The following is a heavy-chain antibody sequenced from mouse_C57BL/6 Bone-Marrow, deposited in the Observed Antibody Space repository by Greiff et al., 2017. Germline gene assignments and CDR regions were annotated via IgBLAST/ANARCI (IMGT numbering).Heavy chain of an antibody. CDR3: EFITTVVATKKFDY. V-gene: IGHV1-58*01. D-gene: IGHD1-1*01. CDR1: GYTFTSYG. J-gene: IGHJ2*01. Sequence: EVQRVESGAELVRPGSSVKMSCKTSGYTFTSYGINWVKQRPGQGLEWIGYIYIGNGYTEYNEKFKGKATLTSDTSSSTAYMQLSSLTSEDSAIYFCEFITTVVATKKFDYWGQGTTLTVSS. CDR2: IYIGNGYT.